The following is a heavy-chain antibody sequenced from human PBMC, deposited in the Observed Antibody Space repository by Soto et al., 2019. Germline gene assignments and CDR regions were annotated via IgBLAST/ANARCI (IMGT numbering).Heavy chain of an antibody. CDR1: GYTFTSYA. D-gene: IGHD5-12*01. CDR3: ATPIVAFY. V-gene: IGHV1-3*01. CDR2: INAGNGNT. Sequence: SVKVSCKASGYTFTSYAIHWVRQAPGQRLEWMGWINAGNGNTKYSQKFQGRVIITRDTSAGTAYMELRSLRSEDTAVYYCATPIVAFYWGQGTLVPVSS. J-gene: IGHJ4*02.